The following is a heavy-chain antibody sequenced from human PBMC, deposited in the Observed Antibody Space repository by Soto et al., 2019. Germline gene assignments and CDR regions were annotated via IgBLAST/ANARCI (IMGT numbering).Heavy chain of an antibody. D-gene: IGHD6-6*01. CDR3: ASAHWYIAARRCSYCDY. J-gene: IGHJ4*02. V-gene: IGHV1-69*13. CDR2: IIPIFGTA. Sequence: SVKVSCKASGGTFSSYAISWVRQAPGQGLEWMGGIIPIFGTANYAQKFQGRVTITADESTSTAYMELSSLRSEDTAVYYCASAHWYIAARRCSYCDYWGQGTLVTVSS. CDR1: GGTFSSYA.